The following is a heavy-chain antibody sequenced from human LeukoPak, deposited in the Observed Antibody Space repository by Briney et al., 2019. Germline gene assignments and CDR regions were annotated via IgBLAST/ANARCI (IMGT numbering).Heavy chain of an antibody. D-gene: IGHD6-19*01. CDR1: GFTFSSYS. CDR2: ISSSSSYI. V-gene: IGHV3-21*01. Sequence: GGSLRLSCAASGFTFSSYSMNWVRQAPGKGLEWVSSISSSSSYIYYGDSVKGRFTISRDNAKNSLYLQMNSLRAEDTAVYYCARAHSSGFDYWGQGALVTVSS. J-gene: IGHJ4*02. CDR3: ARAHSSGFDY.